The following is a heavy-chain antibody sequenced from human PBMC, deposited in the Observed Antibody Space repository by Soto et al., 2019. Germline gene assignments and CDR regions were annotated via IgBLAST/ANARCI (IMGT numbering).Heavy chain of an antibody. Sequence: SETLSLTCAVYGGSFSGYYWSWTRQPPGKGLEWIGEINHSGSTNYNPSLKSRVTISVDTSKNQFSLKLSSVTAADTAVYYCARGPARYCSSTSCYKAGIYYYGMVVWGQGTTVTVSS. CDR3: ARGPARYCSSTSCYKAGIYYYGMVV. D-gene: IGHD2-2*02. V-gene: IGHV4-34*01. CDR1: GGSFSGYY. CDR2: INHSGST. J-gene: IGHJ6*02.